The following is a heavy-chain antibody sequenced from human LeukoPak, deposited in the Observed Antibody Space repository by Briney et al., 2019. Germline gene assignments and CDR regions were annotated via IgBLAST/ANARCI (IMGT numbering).Heavy chain of an antibody. CDR3: ARVEYSGYDSRLTDV. V-gene: IGHV3-7*03. CDR1: GFTFSSYW. J-gene: IGHJ6*02. CDR2: IKQDGSEK. D-gene: IGHD5-12*01. Sequence: GGSLRLSCAASGFTFSSYWMSWVRQAPGKGLEWVANIKQDGSEKYYVDSVKGRFTISRDNAKNSLYPQMNSLRAEDTAVYYCARVEYSGYDSRLTDVWGQGTTVTVSS.